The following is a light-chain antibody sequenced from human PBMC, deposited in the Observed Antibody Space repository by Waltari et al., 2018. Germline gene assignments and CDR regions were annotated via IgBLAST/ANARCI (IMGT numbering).Light chain of an antibody. V-gene: IGLV2-11*01. Sequence: QSALTQPRSVSGSPGPSVTLSCTGPNSDVGAYNYASWYQQRPGKAPKLVIYDVDKRPSGVPDRFSGSKAGNTASLTISGLQTDDEADYYCCSYAGRYTSVFGGGTKVTVL. CDR1: NSDVGAYNY. CDR2: DVD. J-gene: IGLJ2*01. CDR3: CSYAGRYTSV.